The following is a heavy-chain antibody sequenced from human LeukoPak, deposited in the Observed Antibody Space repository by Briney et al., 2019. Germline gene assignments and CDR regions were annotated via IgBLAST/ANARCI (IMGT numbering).Heavy chain of an antibody. J-gene: IGHJ4*02. Sequence: GGSLRLSCAASGFTFSSYWMSWVRQAPGKGLEWVANINQHTTETYYVDSVKGRFTISRDNAKNSLYLEMNSLRVEDTAVYYCAKMGYYESSDFFDYWGQGTLVTVSS. CDR3: AKMGYYESSDFFDY. CDR2: INQHTTET. D-gene: IGHD3-22*01. CDR1: GFTFSSYW. V-gene: IGHV3-7*01.